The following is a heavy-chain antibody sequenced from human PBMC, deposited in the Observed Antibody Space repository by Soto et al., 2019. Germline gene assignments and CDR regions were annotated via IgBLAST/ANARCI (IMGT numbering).Heavy chain of an antibody. V-gene: IGHV1-69*02. Sequence: SVKVSCKASGGTFSSYTISWVRQAPGQGLEWMGSIIPILGIANYAQKFQGRVTITADKSTSTAYMELSSLRSEDTAVYYCARPKQPYFGRDSYYVLGYWYFDLWGRGTPVTVSS. CDR1: GGTFSSYT. D-gene: IGHD2-21*02. CDR3: ARPKQPYFGRDSYYVLGYWYFDL. CDR2: IIPILGIA. J-gene: IGHJ2*01.